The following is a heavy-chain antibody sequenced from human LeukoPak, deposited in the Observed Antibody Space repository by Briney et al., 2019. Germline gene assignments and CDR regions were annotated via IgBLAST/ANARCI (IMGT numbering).Heavy chain of an antibody. CDR1: GFTFGGYA. V-gene: IGHV3-49*04. D-gene: IGHD3-16*01. CDR2: IRSKSYGGTT. Sequence: GGSLRLSCIASGFTFGGYAMSWVRQAPGKGLEWVGFIRSKSYGGTTEYAASVKGRFTISRDDSKSIAYLQMNSLNTEDTAVYYCTRGAYDWGYFDYWGQGTLVTVSS. CDR3: TRGAYDWGYFDY. J-gene: IGHJ4*02.